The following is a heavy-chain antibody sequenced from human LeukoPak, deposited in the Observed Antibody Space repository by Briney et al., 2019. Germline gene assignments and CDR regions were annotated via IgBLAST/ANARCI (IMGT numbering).Heavy chain of an antibody. J-gene: IGHJ4*02. Sequence: GKSLKISCKGSGYSFTNYWIGWVRQMPGKGLEWMGIIYPGDSDTRYSPSFQGQVTISAEKSISTAYLQWSSLKASDTALYYCASRKKGMASAGFDYWGQGTLVTVSS. CDR2: IYPGDSDT. CDR1: GYSFTNYW. CDR3: ASRKKGMASAGFDY. D-gene: IGHD5-24*01. V-gene: IGHV5-51*03.